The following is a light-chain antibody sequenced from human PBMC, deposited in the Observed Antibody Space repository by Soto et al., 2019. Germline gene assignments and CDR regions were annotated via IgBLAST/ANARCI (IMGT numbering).Light chain of an antibody. CDR3: QQYNSYSGYT. CDR1: QSISSW. Sequence: DIQMTQSPSTLSASVVDRVTITCRASQSISSWLAWYQQKPGKAPKLLIYDASSLESGVPSRFSGSGSGTEFTLTISSLQPDGFATYYCQQYNSYSGYTFGQGTRLEIK. J-gene: IGKJ5*01. V-gene: IGKV1-5*01. CDR2: DAS.